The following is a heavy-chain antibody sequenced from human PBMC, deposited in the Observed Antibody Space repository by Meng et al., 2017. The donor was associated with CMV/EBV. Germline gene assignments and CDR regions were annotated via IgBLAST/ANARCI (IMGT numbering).Heavy chain of an antibody. CDR3: ARRQQQLVRSYYYYGMDV. J-gene: IGHJ6*02. Sequence: ASVKVSCKASGYTFTSYAMHWVRQAPGQRLEWMGWSNAGNGNTKYSQEFQGRVTITRDTSASTAYMELSSLRSEDMAVYYCARRQQQLVRSYYYYGMDVWGQGTTVTVSS. CDR1: GYTFTSYA. V-gene: IGHV1-3*02. CDR2: SNAGNGNT. D-gene: IGHD6-13*01.